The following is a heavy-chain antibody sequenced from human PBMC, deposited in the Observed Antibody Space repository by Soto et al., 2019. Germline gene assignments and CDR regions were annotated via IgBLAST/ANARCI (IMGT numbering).Heavy chain of an antibody. CDR2: IIPIFGTA. Sequence: QVQLVQSGAEVKKPGSSVKVSCKASGGTFSSYAISWVRQAPGQGLEWMGGIIPIFGTANYAQKFQGRVTIPADKSTSTAYMELSSLRSVDTSVYYCARGLRGGSDDAFDIWGQGTMVTVSS. CDR1: GGTFSSYA. CDR3: ARGLRGGSDDAFDI. J-gene: IGHJ3*02. D-gene: IGHD5-18*01. V-gene: IGHV1-69*06.